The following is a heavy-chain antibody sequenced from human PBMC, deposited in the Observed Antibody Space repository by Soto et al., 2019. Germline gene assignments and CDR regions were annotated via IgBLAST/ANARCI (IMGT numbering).Heavy chain of an antibody. CDR1: GYTFTSYH. Sequence: QVQLVQSGAEVKKPGASVKVSCKGSGYTFTSYHINWVRQATGQGLEWMGWMNPNSGNTGYAQTLQGRVTMTWDTXXSTAYMELSSLRFEDTAMHYCARGHISSTKNWLDPWGQGTLVTVSS. CDR2: MNPNSGNT. D-gene: IGHD6-6*01. CDR3: ARGHISSTKNWLDP. V-gene: IGHV1-8*01. J-gene: IGHJ5*02.